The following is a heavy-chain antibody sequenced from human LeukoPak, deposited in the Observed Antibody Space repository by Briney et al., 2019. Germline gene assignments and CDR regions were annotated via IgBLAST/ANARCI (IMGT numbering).Heavy chain of an antibody. D-gene: IGHD3-22*01. CDR2: IWYDGSNK. V-gene: IGHV3-33*01. CDR1: GFTFSSYG. CDR3: ARGYVDDSSGYYYRPAVPMWYFDL. Sequence: PGRSLRLSCAASGFTFSSYGMHWVRQAPGKGLEWVAVIWYDGSNKYYADSVKGRFTISRDNSKNTLYLQMNSLRAEDTAVYYCARGYVDDSSGYYYRPAVPMWYFDLWGRGTLVTVSS. J-gene: IGHJ2*01.